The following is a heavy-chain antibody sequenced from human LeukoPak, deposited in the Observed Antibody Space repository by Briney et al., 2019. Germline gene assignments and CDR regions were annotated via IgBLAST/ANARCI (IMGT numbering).Heavy chain of an antibody. D-gene: IGHD4-17*01. Sequence: GGSLRLSCAASGFTFSSYGMHWVRQAPGKGLEWVAVIWYDGSNKYYADSVKGRFTISRDNSKNTLYLQMNSLRAEDTAVYYCARDGAYGADVSGLDYWGQGNLVTVSS. CDR3: ARDGAYGADVSGLDY. V-gene: IGHV3-33*01. CDR1: GFTFSSYG. CDR2: IWYDGSNK. J-gene: IGHJ4*02.